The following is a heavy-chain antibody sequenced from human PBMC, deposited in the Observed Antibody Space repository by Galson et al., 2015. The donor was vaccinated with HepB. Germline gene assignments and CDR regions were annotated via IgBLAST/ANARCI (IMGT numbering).Heavy chain of an antibody. CDR3: ARDFGHSLVFGEAGYYFDY. D-gene: IGHD3-3*01. J-gene: IGHJ4*02. CDR1: GYTFSNYY. V-gene: IGHV1-46*01. CDR2: IYPSGGST. Sequence: SVKVSCKASGYTFSNYYMHWVRQAPGQGLEWMGIIYPSGGSTSYAQKFQGRVTMTRDTSTRTVFLQLSSLRSEDTAVYYCARDFGHSLVFGEAGYYFDYWGQGTLVSVSS.